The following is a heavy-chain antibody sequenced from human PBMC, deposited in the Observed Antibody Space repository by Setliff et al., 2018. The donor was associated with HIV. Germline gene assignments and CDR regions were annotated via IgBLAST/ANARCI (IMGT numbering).Heavy chain of an antibody. Sequence: ASVKVSCKASGYTFTSFAIHWVRQAPGHGLEWMGWLNAGNGDTEYSQKFQGRVTMDRDTSATTAYMELRSLRSEDTAVYYCARDGWELDRGRADYFDYWGQGALVTVSS. CDR1: GYTFTSFA. CDR2: LNAGNGDT. J-gene: IGHJ4*02. CDR3: ARDGWELDRGRADYFDY. D-gene: IGHD3-10*01. V-gene: IGHV1-3*01.